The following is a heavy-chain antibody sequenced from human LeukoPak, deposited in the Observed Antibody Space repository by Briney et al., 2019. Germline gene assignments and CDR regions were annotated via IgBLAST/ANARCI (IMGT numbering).Heavy chain of an antibody. Sequence: GGSLRLSCAASGFTFSSYGMHWVRQAPGKGLEWVAVIWYDGSNKYYADSVKGRFTISRDNSKNTLYLQMNSLRAEDTAVYYCAKEYCSGGSCHKGFDYWGQGTLVTVSS. D-gene: IGHD2-15*01. J-gene: IGHJ4*02. CDR2: IWYDGSNK. CDR3: AKEYCSGGSCHKGFDY. V-gene: IGHV3-33*06. CDR1: GFTFSSYG.